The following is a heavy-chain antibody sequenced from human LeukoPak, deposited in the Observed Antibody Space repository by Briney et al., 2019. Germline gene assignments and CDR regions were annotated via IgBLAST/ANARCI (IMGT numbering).Heavy chain of an antibody. V-gene: IGHV4-31*03. D-gene: IGHD1-26*01. J-gene: IGHJ3*02. Sequence: SETLSLTCTVSGGSISSGGYYWSWIRQHPGKGLEWIGYIYYSGSTYYNPSLKSRVTISVDTSKNQFSLKLSSVTAADTAVYYCARRGSSGAFDIWGQGTMVTVSS. CDR3: ARRGSSGAFDI. CDR2: IYYSGST. CDR1: GGSISSGGYY.